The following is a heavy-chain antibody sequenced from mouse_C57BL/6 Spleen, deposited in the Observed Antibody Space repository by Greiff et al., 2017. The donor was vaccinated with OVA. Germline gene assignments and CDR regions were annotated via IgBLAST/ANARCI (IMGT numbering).Heavy chain of an antibody. CDR2: IYPGSGNT. Sequence: VQLQQSGAELVRPGASVKLSCKASGYTFTDYYINWVKQRPGQGLEWIARIYPGSGNTYYNEKFKGKATLTAEKSSSTAYMQLSSLTSEDSAVYFCARSWDGGYFDVWGTGTTVTVSS. V-gene: IGHV1-76*01. D-gene: IGHD4-1*01. CDR3: ARSWDGGYFDV. J-gene: IGHJ1*03. CDR1: GYTFTDYY.